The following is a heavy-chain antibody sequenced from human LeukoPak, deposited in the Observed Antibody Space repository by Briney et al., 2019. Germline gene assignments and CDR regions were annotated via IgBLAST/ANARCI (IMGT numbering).Heavy chain of an antibody. Sequence: GGSLRLSCAASGFIFSNYAMSWVRQAPGKGLEWVSGISGRGNTPFYADSVKGRFTISRDNAQNSLYLQMNSLRAEDTAIYYCVRDRGTYRPIDYWGQGTLVTVSS. J-gene: IGHJ4*02. CDR2: ISGRGNTP. V-gene: IGHV3-23*01. D-gene: IGHD1-26*01. CDR1: GFIFSNYA. CDR3: VRDRGTYRPIDY.